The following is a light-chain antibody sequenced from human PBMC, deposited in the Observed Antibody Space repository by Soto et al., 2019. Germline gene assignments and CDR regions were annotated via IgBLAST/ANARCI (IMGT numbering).Light chain of an antibody. J-gene: IGKJ4*01. Sequence: IVFTPSPAILALSPGDRATLSCRASQSVSSSYLAWYQHKPGQAPRLLIHGASSRVTGIPDRFSGSGSGTDFTLTITRLEPEDFAVYYCQQYQSLTFGGGTKVYI. CDR3: QQYQSLT. V-gene: IGKV3-20*01. CDR2: GAS. CDR1: QSVSSSY.